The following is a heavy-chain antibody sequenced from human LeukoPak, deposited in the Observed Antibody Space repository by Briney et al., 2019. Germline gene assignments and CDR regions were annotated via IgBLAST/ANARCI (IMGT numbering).Heavy chain of an antibody. Sequence: GGSLRLSCAASRFTFSSYSMNWVRQAPRKGLEWVSPISSSSSYIYYADSVKGRFPISRDNAKNSLYLQMNSLRAEGTAVYYCSREPGYSGYDVPDYWGQGTLVTVSS. CDR2: ISSSSSYI. CDR3: SREPGYSGYDVPDY. D-gene: IGHD5-12*01. J-gene: IGHJ4*02. V-gene: IGHV3-21*01. CDR1: RFTFSSYS.